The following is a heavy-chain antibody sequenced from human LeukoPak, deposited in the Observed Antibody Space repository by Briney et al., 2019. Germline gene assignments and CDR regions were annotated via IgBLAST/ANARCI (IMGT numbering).Heavy chain of an antibody. Sequence: SETLSLTCTVSGGSISSSSYYWGWIRQPPGKGLEWIGEVNHSGSTNYNPSLKSRVTISEDTTKKQFSLKLTSVTAADTAVYYCAREEVRFGELFDYWGQGTLVTVSS. V-gene: IGHV4-39*07. CDR2: VNHSGST. CDR3: AREEVRFGELFDY. J-gene: IGHJ4*02. CDR1: GGSISSSSYY. D-gene: IGHD3-10*01.